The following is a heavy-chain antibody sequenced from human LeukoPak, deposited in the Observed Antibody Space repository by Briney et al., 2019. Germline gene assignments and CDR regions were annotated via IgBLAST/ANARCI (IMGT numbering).Heavy chain of an antibody. V-gene: IGHV3-23*01. CDR3: AKGALAGFDF. Sequence: AGGSLRLSCAASGFTFSSYAMSWVRQAPGKGLEWVSSISSSGGSTYYTDSVKGRLTISRDNSKNTLYLQMNSLRAEDTAVYYCAKGALAGFDFWGQGTLVTVSS. CDR1: GFTFSSYA. CDR2: ISSSGGST. J-gene: IGHJ4*02.